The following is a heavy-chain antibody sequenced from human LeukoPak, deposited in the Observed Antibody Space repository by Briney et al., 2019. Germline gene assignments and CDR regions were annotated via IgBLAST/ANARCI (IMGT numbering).Heavy chain of an antibody. J-gene: IGHJ4*02. Sequence: SQTLSLTCAISGDSVSSNDAAWNWIRQSPSRGLEWLGRTFYRSKWYYDSAVSVKSRITINPDTSKNQFSLKLSSVTAADTAVYYCAREPMTGYYNPSFDYWGQGTLVTVSS. CDR1: GDSVSSNDAA. CDR3: AREPMTGYYNPSFDY. CDR2: TFYRSKWYY. V-gene: IGHV6-1*01. D-gene: IGHD3-9*01.